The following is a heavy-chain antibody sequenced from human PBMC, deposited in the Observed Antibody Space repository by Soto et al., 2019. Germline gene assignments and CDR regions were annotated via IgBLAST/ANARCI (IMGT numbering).Heavy chain of an antibody. Sequence: GGSLRLSSAASGFNFSSYAMSWVRQAPGKGLEWVSAISGSGGSTYYADSVKGRFTISRDNSKNTLYLQMNSLRAEDTAVYYCAKDFFSGYDYDYYYYYMDVWGKGTTVTVSS. V-gene: IGHV3-23*01. CDR3: AKDFFSGYDYDYYYYYMDV. J-gene: IGHJ6*03. D-gene: IGHD5-12*01. CDR2: ISGSGGST. CDR1: GFNFSSYA.